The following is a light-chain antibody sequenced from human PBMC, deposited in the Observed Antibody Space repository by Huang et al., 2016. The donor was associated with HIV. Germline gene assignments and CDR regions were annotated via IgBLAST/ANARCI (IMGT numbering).Light chain of an antibody. CDR3: QQYYSSPQT. V-gene: IGKV4-1*01. CDR1: QSVLSSSTKKDY. Sequence: DLVVTQSPDSLAVSLGETATLNCRASQSVLSSSTKKDYLAWFQQKPGQPPKLLIFWASTREAGVPDRFSGSGSGTHFTLTITNLKAEDVAIYYCQQYYSSPQTFGPGTRVEIK. CDR2: WAS. J-gene: IGKJ1*01.